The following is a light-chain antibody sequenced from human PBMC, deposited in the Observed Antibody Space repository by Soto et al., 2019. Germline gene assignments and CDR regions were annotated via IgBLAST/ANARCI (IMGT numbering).Light chain of an antibody. V-gene: IGKV3-15*01. J-gene: IGKJ1*01. Sequence: EVVMTQSPATLSVSPGERPTLSCRASQSVSSNLAWYQQKPGQPPRLLIYGASTRATDIPARFSGSGSGTEFTLTISSLQSEDFAVYYCQQYNNWPRTFGQGTKVEIK. CDR3: QQYNNWPRT. CDR1: QSVSSN. CDR2: GAS.